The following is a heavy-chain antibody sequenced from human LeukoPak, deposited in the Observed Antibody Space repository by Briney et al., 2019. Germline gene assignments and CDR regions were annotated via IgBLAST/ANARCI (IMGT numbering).Heavy chain of an antibody. D-gene: IGHD3-22*01. J-gene: IGHJ3*02. CDR1: GFTFSRYA. V-gene: IGHV3-23*01. CDR2: ISGSGGSA. CDR3: AKCGDSSGYYDDAFDI. Sequence: GGSLRLSCAASGFTFSRYAMSWVRQAPGKGLEWVSGISGSGGSAYYAGSVKGRFTISRDNSKNTLYLQMNSLRAEDTAVYYCAKCGDSSGYYDDAFDIWGQGTMVTVSS.